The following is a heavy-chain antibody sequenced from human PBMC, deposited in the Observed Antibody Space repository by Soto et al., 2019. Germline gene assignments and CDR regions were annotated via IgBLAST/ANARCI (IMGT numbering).Heavy chain of an antibody. CDR1: GYSFTSYW. Sequence: PGESLKISCKGSGYSFTSYWISWVRQMPGKGLEWMGRIDPSDSYTNYSPSFQGHVTISADKSISTAYLQWSSLKASDTAMYYCARPPYSSSWSPWVSMDVWGQGTTVTVSS. CDR2: IDPSDSYT. V-gene: IGHV5-10-1*01. J-gene: IGHJ6*02. D-gene: IGHD6-13*01. CDR3: ARPPYSSSWSPWVSMDV.